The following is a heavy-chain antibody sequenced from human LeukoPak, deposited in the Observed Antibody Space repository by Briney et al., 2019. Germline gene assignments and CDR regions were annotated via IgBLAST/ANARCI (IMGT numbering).Heavy chain of an antibody. J-gene: IGHJ4*02. Sequence: ASVKVSRKASGYTFTGYYMHWVRQAPGQGLEWMGRINPNSGGTNYAQKFQGRVTMTRDTSISTAYMELSRLRSDDTAVYYCARALSSGWYGYYFDYWGQGTLVTVSS. V-gene: IGHV1-2*06. CDR2: INPNSGGT. D-gene: IGHD6-19*01. CDR1: GYTFTGYY. CDR3: ARALSSGWYGYYFDY.